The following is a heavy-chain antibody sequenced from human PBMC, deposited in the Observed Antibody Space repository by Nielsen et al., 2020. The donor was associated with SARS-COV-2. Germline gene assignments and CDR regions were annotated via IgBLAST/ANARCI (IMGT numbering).Heavy chain of an antibody. J-gene: IGHJ4*02. V-gene: IGHV3-33*05. Sequence: VRQMPGKGLEWVAVISYDGSNKYYADSVKGRFTISRDNSKNTLYLQMNSLRAEDTAVYYCARDNYDSSGYRTGVLVDYWGQGTLVTVSS. CDR2: ISYDGSNK. D-gene: IGHD3-22*01. CDR3: ARDNYDSSGYRTGVLVDY.